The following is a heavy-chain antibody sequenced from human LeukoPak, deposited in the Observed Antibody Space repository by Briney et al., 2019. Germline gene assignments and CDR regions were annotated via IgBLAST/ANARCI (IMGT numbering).Heavy chain of an antibody. CDR1: GFTVSSNY. CDR2: IYSGGST. Sequence: GGSLRLSCAASGFTVSSNYMSWVRQAPGRGLEWVSVIYSGGSTYYADSVKGRFTISRDNSKNTLYLQMNSLRAEDTAVDYCARMNKPRSYPLYYFDYWGQGTLVTVSS. D-gene: IGHD1/OR15-1a*01. V-gene: IGHV3-66*01. CDR3: ARMNKPRSYPLYYFDY. J-gene: IGHJ4*02.